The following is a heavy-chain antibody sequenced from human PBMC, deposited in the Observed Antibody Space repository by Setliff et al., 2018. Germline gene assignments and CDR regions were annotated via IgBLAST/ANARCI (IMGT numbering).Heavy chain of an antibody. CDR1: GGTFSSYG. D-gene: IGHD3-22*01. CDR2: TIPIFGTT. CDR3: ARESGSYHSSGYYTYYFDY. J-gene: IGHJ4*02. V-gene: IGHV1-69*05. Sequence: ASVKVSCKASGGTFSSYGISWVRQAPGQGLEWMGGTIPIFGTTNYAQQFQGRLTNTTDAATSTAYMERSSLRSEDTAIYYCARESGSYHSSGYYTYYFDYWGQGTLVTVSS.